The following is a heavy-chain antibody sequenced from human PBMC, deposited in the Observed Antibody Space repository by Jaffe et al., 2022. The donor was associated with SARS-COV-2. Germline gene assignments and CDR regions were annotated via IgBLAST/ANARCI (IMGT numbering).Heavy chain of an antibody. D-gene: IGHD3-22*01. J-gene: IGHJ5*02. Sequence: EVQLVESGGGLVQPGGSLRLSCVASGFTFRSYNMNWVRQAPGKGLEWVSYIDRSSSTIYYADSVKGRFTISRDNAKNSLYLQMNSLRAEDTAVYYCARPLYYYDTTGTGNWFDPWGQGTLVTVSS. CDR2: IDRSSSTI. V-gene: IGHV3-48*01. CDR3: ARPLYYYDTTGTGNWFDP. CDR1: GFTFRSYN.